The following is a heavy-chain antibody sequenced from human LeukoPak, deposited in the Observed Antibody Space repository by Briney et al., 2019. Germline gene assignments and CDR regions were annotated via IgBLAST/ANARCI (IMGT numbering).Heavy chain of an antibody. J-gene: IGHJ4*02. V-gene: IGHV3-7*01. CDR1: GFTFSTYW. Sequence: GGSLKLSCAASGFTFSTYWMSWVRQAPGKGLEWVANIKEDGSEKYYGDSVKGRFTISRDNAKNSLYLEMNSLRVEDTAVYYCARDSSGYQWGQGTLVTVSS. CDR3: ARDSSGYQ. CDR2: IKEDGSEK. D-gene: IGHD3-22*01.